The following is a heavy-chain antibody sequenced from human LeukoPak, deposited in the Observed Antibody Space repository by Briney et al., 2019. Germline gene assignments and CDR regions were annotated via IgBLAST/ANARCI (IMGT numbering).Heavy chain of an antibody. CDR1: GFTVSSNY. J-gene: IGHJ6*02. Sequence: GGSLRLSCAASGFTVSSNYMSWVRQAPGKGLEWVSVIYSGGSTYYADSVKGRFTISRDNSMNTLYLQMNSLRAEDTAVYYCASRDGYNLDYYYGMDVWGQGTTVTVSS. D-gene: IGHD2-21*01. V-gene: IGHV3-66*01. CDR3: ASRDGYNLDYYYGMDV. CDR2: IYSGGST.